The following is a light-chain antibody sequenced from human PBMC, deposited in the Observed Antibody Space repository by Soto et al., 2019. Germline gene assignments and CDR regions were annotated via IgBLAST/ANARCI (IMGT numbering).Light chain of an antibody. CDR2: GAS. J-gene: IGKJ4*01. Sequence: ELALTQSPVTLSLSPGEIATLSCRASQNVSSSYLAWYQQKPGQSPRLLIYGASSRATGIPDRFSGSGSATEFTLIISRLEPEDFAVYYCQQYGTSFTFGGGTKVDIK. CDR1: QNVSSSY. V-gene: IGKV3-20*01. CDR3: QQYGTSFT.